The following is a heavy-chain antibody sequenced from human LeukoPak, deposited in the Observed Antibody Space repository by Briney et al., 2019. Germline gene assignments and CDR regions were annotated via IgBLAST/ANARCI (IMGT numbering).Heavy chain of an antibody. CDR1: GYTFTSYG. D-gene: IGHD2-2*01. CDR3: AKDSGSTSCYDY. Sequence: ASVKVSCKASGYTFTSYGISWVRQAPGQGLEWMGWISAYNGNTNYAQKLQGRVTMTTDTSTSTAYMELRSPRSDDTAVYYCAKDSGSTSCYDYWGQGTLVTVSS. CDR2: ISAYNGNT. V-gene: IGHV1-18*01. J-gene: IGHJ4*02.